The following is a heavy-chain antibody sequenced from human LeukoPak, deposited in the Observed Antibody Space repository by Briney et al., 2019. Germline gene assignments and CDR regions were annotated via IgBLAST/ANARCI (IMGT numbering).Heavy chain of an antibody. V-gene: IGHV4-59*08. D-gene: IGHD3-10*01. CDR3: ARHFTVGGNYYFGH. Sequence: PSETPSLTCTVSSDSIPSPYWSWTRQSPGKGLEWIAFISYTGSTRYNPSFKSRVAVSIDTSKNQFSLRLTSVTAADTAVYYCARHFTVGGNYYFGHWDQGTPVTVPS. J-gene: IGHJ4*02. CDR2: ISYTGST. CDR1: SDSIPSPY.